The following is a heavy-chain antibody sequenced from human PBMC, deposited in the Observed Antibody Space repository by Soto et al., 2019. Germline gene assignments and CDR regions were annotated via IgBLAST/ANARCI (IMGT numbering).Heavy chain of an antibody. CDR2: ISGSGGST. V-gene: IGHV3-23*01. Sequence: GGSLRLSCAASGFTFSSYAMSWVRQAPGKGLEWVSAISGSGGSTYYADSVKGRFTISRDNSKHTLYLQMNSLRAEDKAVYYCAKDYNDYCLDYWGQGTLVTVSS. D-gene: IGHD3-16*01. CDR1: GFTFSSYA. CDR3: AKDYNDYCLDY. J-gene: IGHJ4*02.